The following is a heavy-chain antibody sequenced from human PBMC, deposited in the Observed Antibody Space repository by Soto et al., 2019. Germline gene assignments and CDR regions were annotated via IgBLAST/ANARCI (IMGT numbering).Heavy chain of an antibody. D-gene: IGHD4-17*01. V-gene: IGHV3-23*01. CDR2: ISGSGGST. Sequence: EVQLLESGGGLVQPGGSLRLSCAASGFTFSSYAMSWVRQAPGKGLEWVSAISGSGGSTYYADSVKGRFTISRDNSKNTLYLQMNSLRAEDTAVYYCAKEGVAFDTVNTIYFDYWGQGTLVTVSS. J-gene: IGHJ4*02. CDR1: GFTFSSYA. CDR3: AKEGVAFDTVNTIYFDY.